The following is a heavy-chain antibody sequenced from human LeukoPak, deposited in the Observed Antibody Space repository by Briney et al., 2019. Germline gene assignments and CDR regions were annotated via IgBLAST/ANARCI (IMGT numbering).Heavy chain of an antibody. J-gene: IGHJ4*02. CDR2: INQSGGT. CDR1: GGSFSGYY. CDR3: ASGGLRKSLDY. Sequence: SETLSLTCAVYGGSFSGYYWSWIRQPPGKGLEWIGEINQSGGTNSNPSLKSRITISVDKSKNQFSLKLSSVTAADTAVYYCASGGLRKSLDYWGQGTLVTVSS. D-gene: IGHD1-14*01. V-gene: IGHV4-34*01.